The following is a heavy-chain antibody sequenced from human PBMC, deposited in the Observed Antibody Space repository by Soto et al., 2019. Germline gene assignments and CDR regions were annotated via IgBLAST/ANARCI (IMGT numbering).Heavy chain of an antibody. CDR2: ISNYDGNT. J-gene: IGHJ5*02. CDR3: ARVIPFAGFGWVAP. CDR1: GYTFLREG. V-gene: IGHV1-18*01. Sequence: QVQLVQSGPELKKPGASVNVSCKASGYTFLREGITWVRQVPGQGLEWMGWISNYDGNTHYAPRFQGRVIMTTDTATRVAYIELRGLRPDDTATYYCARVIPFAGFGWVAPRGQGSPVTVSS. D-gene: IGHD2-2*02.